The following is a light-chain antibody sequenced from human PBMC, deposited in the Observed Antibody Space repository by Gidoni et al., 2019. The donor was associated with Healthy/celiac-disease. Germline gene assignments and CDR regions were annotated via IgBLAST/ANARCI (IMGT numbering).Light chain of an antibody. Sequence: EIVLTQSPGTLSLSPGERATLSCRASQSVSSSYLAWYQQKPGQAPRLLIYGASSRDTGIPDRFSGSGSGTDFTLNISRLEPEDFAVYYCQQYGSSRLMYTFGQGTKLEIK. CDR2: GAS. CDR3: QQYGSSRLMYT. CDR1: QSVSSSY. J-gene: IGKJ2*01. V-gene: IGKV3-20*01.